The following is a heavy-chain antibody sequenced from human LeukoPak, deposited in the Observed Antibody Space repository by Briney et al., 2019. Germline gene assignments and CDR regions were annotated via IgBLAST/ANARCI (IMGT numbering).Heavy chain of an antibody. V-gene: IGHV3-23*01. D-gene: IGHD4-11*01. CDR2: ISGSGGST. J-gene: IGHJ4*02. Sequence: PGGSLRLSCAASGFTFSSCGMSWVRQAPGKGLEWVSAISGSGGSTYYADSVKGRFTISRDDSKNTAYLQMNSLKTEDTAVYYCTRLSTVQGFDYWGQGTLVTVSS. CDR1: GFTFSSCG. CDR3: TRLSTVQGFDY.